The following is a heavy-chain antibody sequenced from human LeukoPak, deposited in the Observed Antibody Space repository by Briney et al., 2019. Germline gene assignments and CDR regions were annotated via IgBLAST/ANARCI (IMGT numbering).Heavy chain of an antibody. CDR3: ARYSGGYIDF. D-gene: IGHD6-19*01. J-gene: IGHJ4*02. CDR1: GYSFTTCW. Sequence: GESLKITCKGSGYSFTTCWIGWVRQMPGKGPEWMGVINPSDSDTRYSPSFQGQVTISADKSISTAYLQWSSLKASDAALYYCARYSGGYIDFWGQGTLVTVSS. V-gene: IGHV5-51*01. CDR2: INPSDSDT.